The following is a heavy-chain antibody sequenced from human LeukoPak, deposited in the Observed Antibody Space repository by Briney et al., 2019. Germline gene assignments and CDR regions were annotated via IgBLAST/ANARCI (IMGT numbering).Heavy chain of an antibody. Sequence: SETLSLTCTVSGGSISSYYWSWIRQPPGKGLEWIGYIYYSGSTNYNPSLKSRVTISLDTSENHFSLKLSSVTAADTAVYYCARPSDILTGQNAFDIWGQGTMVTVSS. CDR1: GGSISSYY. CDR3: ARPSDILTGQNAFDI. J-gene: IGHJ3*02. D-gene: IGHD3-9*01. CDR2: IYYSGST. V-gene: IGHV4-59*01.